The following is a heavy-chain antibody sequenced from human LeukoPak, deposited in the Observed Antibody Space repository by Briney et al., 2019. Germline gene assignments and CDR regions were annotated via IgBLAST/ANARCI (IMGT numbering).Heavy chain of an antibody. CDR2: ISAYNGNT. CDR3: AREGAIAVAGQPFDY. D-gene: IGHD6-19*01. J-gene: IGHJ4*02. Sequence: ASVKVSCKASGYTFTSYGISWVRQAPGQGLEWMGWISAYNGNTNYAQKLQGRVTMTTDTSTSTAYMELRSLRSDDTAVYYRAREGAIAVAGQPFDYWGQGTLVTVSS. CDR1: GYTFTSYG. V-gene: IGHV1-18*01.